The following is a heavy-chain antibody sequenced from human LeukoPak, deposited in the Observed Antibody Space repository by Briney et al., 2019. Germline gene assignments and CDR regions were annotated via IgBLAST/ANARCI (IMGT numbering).Heavy chain of an antibody. CDR3: VRGASLAYYMDV. Sequence: GGSLRLSCAASGFTFSSYWMHWVRHAPGKGLVWVSRLNSDGSSTRYADSVKGRFTISRDNAKNTVHLQMYSLGAEDSAVYYCVRGASLAYYMDVWGKGTTVTVSS. CDR1: GFTFSSYW. J-gene: IGHJ6*03. V-gene: IGHV3-74*01. D-gene: IGHD3-16*02. CDR2: LNSDGSST.